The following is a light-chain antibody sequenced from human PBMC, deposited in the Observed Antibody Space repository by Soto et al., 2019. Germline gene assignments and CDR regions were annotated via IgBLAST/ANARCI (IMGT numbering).Light chain of an antibody. CDR1: QSVSSRY. Sequence: EKVMTQSPATLSVSPGERATLSCRASQSVSSRYLAWYQRKPGQAPRLVIYGVSSRATGIPDRFSGSGSGTDFTLTISRLEPEDFAVYYCQQYGSSPPHTFGQGTKVDI. CDR3: QQYGSSPPHT. CDR2: GVS. J-gene: IGKJ2*01. V-gene: IGKV3-20*01.